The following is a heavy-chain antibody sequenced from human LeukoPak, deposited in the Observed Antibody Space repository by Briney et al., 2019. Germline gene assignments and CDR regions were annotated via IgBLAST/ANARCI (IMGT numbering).Heavy chain of an antibody. D-gene: IGHD6-19*01. Sequence: GALVKVSCKASGYTFTSYDINWVRQATGQGLEWMGWMNPNSGNTGYAQKFQGRVTRNRNTTISTAYMELSSVRSEDTAVYYCARGDSSGWWAYWYFDLWGRGTLATVSS. V-gene: IGHV1-8*01. CDR3: ARGDSSGWWAYWYFDL. J-gene: IGHJ2*01. CDR2: MNPNSGNT. CDR1: GYTFTSYD.